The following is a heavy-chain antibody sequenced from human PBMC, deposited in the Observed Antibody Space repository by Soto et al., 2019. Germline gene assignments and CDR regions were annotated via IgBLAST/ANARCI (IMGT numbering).Heavy chain of an antibody. CDR1: GGSISSSSYY. V-gene: IGHV4-39*01. D-gene: IGHD3-3*01. Sequence: SETLSLTCTVSGGSISSSSYYWGWIRQPPGKGLEWIGSIYYSGSTYYNPSLQSRVTISVDTSKNQFSLKLSSVTAADTAVYYCARHYDFWSGYYRSYYYYGMDVWGQGTTVTVSS. CDR3: ARHYDFWSGYYRSYYYYGMDV. J-gene: IGHJ6*02. CDR2: IYYSGST.